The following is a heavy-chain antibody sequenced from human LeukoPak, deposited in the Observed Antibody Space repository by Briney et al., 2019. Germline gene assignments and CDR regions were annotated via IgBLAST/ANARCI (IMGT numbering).Heavy chain of an antibody. Sequence: GASVEVSCKASGYTFTGYYMHWVRQAPGQGLEWMGWINPNSGGTNYAQKFQGRVTMTRDTSISTAYMELSRLRSDDTAVYYCARARSGSYYSFDYWGQGTLVTVSS. CDR1: GYTFTGYY. V-gene: IGHV1-2*02. D-gene: IGHD1-26*01. CDR2: INPNSGGT. J-gene: IGHJ4*02. CDR3: ARARSGSYYSFDY.